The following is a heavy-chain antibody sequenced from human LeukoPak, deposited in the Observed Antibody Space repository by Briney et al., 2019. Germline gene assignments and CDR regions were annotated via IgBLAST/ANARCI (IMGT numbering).Heavy chain of an antibody. CDR1: GFTFSNYW. V-gene: IGHV3-23*01. J-gene: IGHJ4*02. CDR3: AIDPNWETHN. Sequence: PGGSLRLSCAASGFTFSNYWMSWVRQAPGKGLEWVPITGNNGGGIHYADSVRGRFTISRDNSKNTLYLQMTNLRVDDTALYYCAIDPNWETHNWGQGVLVTVSS. D-gene: IGHD7-27*01. CDR2: TGNNGGGI.